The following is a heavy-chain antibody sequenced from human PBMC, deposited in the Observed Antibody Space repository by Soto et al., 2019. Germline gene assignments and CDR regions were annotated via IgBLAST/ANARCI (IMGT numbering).Heavy chain of an antibody. D-gene: IGHD1-1*01. CDR3: ARELERVFDY. CDR2: ISGSGRST. CDR1: GFTFSSYA. V-gene: IGHV3-23*01. Sequence: GGSLRLSCAASGFTFSSYAMSWVRLAPGKGLEWVSAISGSGRSTYYADSVKGRFTISRDNSKNTLYLQMNSLRIEDTAVYYCARELERVFDYWGQGTLATVSS. J-gene: IGHJ4*02.